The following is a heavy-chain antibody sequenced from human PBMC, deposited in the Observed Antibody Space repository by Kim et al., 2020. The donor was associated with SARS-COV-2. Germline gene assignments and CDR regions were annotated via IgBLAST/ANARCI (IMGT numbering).Heavy chain of an antibody. CDR1: GFSLSTSGVG. V-gene: IGHV2-5*01. Sequence: SGPTLVKPTQTLTLTCTFSGFSLSTSGVGVGWIRQPPGKALEWLALIYWNDDKRYSPSLKSRLTITKDTSKNQVVLTMTNMDPVDTATYYCAHSYYGSGWNIDSGFDYWGQGTLVTVSS. J-gene: IGHJ4*02. CDR2: IYWNDDK. CDR3: AHSYYGSGWNIDSGFDY. D-gene: IGHD3-10*01.